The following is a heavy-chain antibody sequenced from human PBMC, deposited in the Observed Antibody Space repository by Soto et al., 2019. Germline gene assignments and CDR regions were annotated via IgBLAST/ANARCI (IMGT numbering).Heavy chain of an antibody. D-gene: IGHD6-13*01. V-gene: IGHV3-23*01. CDR1: GFNFSSYG. J-gene: IGHJ6*02. CDR3: AKERQQLVSYYYGMDV. CDR2: ISGSGGST. Sequence: GGALRLAYAASGFNFSSYGLSGVREGQGSGLEWVSAISGSGGSTYYADSVKGRFTISRDNSKNTLYLQMNSLRAEDTAVYYCAKERQQLVSYYYGMDVWGQGTTVTVSS.